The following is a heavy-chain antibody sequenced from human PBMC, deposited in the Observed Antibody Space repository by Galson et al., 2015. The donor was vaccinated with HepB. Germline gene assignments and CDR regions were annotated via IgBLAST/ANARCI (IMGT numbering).Heavy chain of an antibody. CDR2: ISWNSGSI. J-gene: IGHJ3*02. D-gene: IGHD4-17*01. CDR1: GFTFDDYA. Sequence: SLRLSCAASGFTFDDYAMHWVRQAPGKGLEWVSGISWNSGSIGYADSVKGRFTISRDNAKNSLYLQMNSLRAEDTALYYCARNYGDYDNAFDIWGQGTMVTVSS. CDR3: ARNYGDYDNAFDI. V-gene: IGHV3-9*01.